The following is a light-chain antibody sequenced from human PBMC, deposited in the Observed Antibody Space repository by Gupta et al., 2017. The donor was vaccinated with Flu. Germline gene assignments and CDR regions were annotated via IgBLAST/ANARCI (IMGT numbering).Light chain of an antibody. V-gene: IGLV2-14*01. CDR2: EVS. CDR3: SSYTSSSTQV. CDR1: SSDVGGYNY. Sequence: QSALTQPPSVSASPGQSLTISCTGTSSDVGGYNYVSWYQQHPGKAPKLMVYEVSNRPAGVSNRFSGSKSGNTASLTISGLQAEDEADYYCSSYTSSSTQVFGTGTKVTVL. J-gene: IGLJ1*01.